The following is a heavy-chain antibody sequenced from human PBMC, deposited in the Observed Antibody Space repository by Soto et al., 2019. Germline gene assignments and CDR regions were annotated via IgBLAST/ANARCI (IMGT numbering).Heavy chain of an antibody. J-gene: IGHJ5*02. CDR1: GGTFSSYA. CDR3: AREGAARQPPPTGYNWFDP. CDR2: IIPIFGTA. V-gene: IGHV1-69*13. Sequence: SVKVSCKASGGTFSSYAISWVRQAPGQGLEWMGGIIPIFGTANYAQKFQGRVTITADESTSTAYMELSSLRSEDTAVYYCAREGAARQPPPTGYNWFDPWGQGTLVTVSS. D-gene: IGHD6-6*01.